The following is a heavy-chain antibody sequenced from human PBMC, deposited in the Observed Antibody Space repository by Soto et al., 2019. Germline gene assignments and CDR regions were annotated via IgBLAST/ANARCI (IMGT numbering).Heavy chain of an antibody. Sequence: SEILSLTCAFYGGSFSGYYWSWIRQPPGEGLEWIGEINHSGSTNYNPSPKSRGTISVATSKNQFSLKLSSVTAADTAVYYCARGKGIVIVPAATARGSWWFDPWGQGTLVTLS. D-gene: IGHD2-2*01. V-gene: IGHV4-34*01. CDR3: ARGKGIVIVPAATARGSWWFDP. CDR1: GGSFSGYY. J-gene: IGHJ5*02. CDR2: INHSGST.